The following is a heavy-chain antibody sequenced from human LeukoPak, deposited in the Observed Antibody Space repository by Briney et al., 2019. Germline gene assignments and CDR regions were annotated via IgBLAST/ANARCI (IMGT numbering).Heavy chain of an antibody. CDR2: ISYDGSNK. V-gene: IGHV3-30*18. CDR3: AKDRASGYSSSWPLTLDP. D-gene: IGHD6-13*01. CDR1: GFTFSSYG. Sequence: PGGSLRLSCAASGFTFSSYGMHWVRQAPGKGLEWVAVISYDGSNKYRADSVKGRFTISRDNSKNTLYLQINSLRVEDTAVCYCAKDRASGYSSSWPLTLDPWGQGTLVTVSS. J-gene: IGHJ5*02.